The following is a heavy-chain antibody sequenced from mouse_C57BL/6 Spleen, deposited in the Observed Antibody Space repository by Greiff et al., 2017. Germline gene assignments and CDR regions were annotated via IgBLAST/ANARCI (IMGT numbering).Heavy chain of an antibody. J-gene: IGHJ3*01. D-gene: IGHD5-1*01. V-gene: IGHV1-69*01. CDR3: AAYPPFAY. CDR1: GYTFTSYW. CDR2: IDPSDSYT. Sequence: VQLQQPGAELVMPGASVKLSCKASGYTFTSYWMHWVKQRPGQGLEWIGEIDPSDSYTNYNQKFKGKSTLTVDKSSSTAYMQLSSLTSEDSAVYYCAAYPPFAYWGQGTLVTVSA.